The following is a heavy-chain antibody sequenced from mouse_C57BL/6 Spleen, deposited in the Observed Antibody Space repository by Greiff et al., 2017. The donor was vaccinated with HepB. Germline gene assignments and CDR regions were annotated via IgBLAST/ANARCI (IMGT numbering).Heavy chain of an antibody. D-gene: IGHD1-1*01. Sequence: VQLQQSGTELVKPGASVKLSCKASGYTFTSYWMHWVKQRPGQGLEWIGNINPSNGGTNYNEKFKSKAKLTVDKSSSTAYMQLSSLTSEDSAVYYCASGSGSSLFDYWGQGTTLTVSS. J-gene: IGHJ2*01. V-gene: IGHV1-53*01. CDR1: GYTFTSYW. CDR3: ASGSGSSLFDY. CDR2: INPSNGGT.